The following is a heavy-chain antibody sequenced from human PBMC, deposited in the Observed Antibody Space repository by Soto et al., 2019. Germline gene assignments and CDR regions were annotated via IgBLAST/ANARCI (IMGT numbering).Heavy chain of an antibody. J-gene: IGHJ5*02. CDR1: GGSIISYY. CDR2: IYYSGST. V-gene: IGHV4-59*01. D-gene: IGHD3-22*01. CDR3: ARGDYYDSSGAHPRRRYNWFDP. Sequence: SETLSLTCTVSGGSIISYYWICIRQPPWKGLEWIVYIYYSGSTNYNPSLKSRVTISVDTSKNQFSLKLSSVTAADTAVYYCARGDYYDSSGAHPRRRYNWFDPWGRGTRVTVSS.